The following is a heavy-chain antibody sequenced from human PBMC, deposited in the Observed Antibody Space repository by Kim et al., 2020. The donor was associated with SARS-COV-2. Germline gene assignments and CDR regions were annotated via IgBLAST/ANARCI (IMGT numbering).Heavy chain of an antibody. CDR3: VKEQDSIGWETRLYYYGMDV. CDR1: GFTFDDYT. J-gene: IGHJ6*02. CDR2: ISWDGGST. D-gene: IGHD6-19*01. Sequence: GGSLRLSCAASGFTFDDYTMHWVRQAPGKGLEWVSLISWDGGSTYYADSVKGRFTISRDSSKNSLYLQMNSLRTEDTALYYCVKEQDSIGWETRLYYYGMDVWGQGTTVTVSS. V-gene: IGHV3-43*01.